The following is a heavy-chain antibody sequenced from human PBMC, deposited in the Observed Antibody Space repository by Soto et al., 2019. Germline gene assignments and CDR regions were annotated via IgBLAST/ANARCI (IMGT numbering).Heavy chain of an antibody. V-gene: IGHV3-66*01. Sequence: VQLVESGGGVVQPGRSLRLSCAAFGLTVSGKKYLAWVRQAPGKGLEWLSGLYDVDGTYYADSVKGRFTVSRDSSQSVVYLQMHSLRPDDTAVYYCASWQLQEHAYDIWGLGTAVTVSS. D-gene: IGHD1-1*01. J-gene: IGHJ3*02. CDR1: GLTVSGKKY. CDR2: LYDVDGT. CDR3: ASWQLQEHAYDI.